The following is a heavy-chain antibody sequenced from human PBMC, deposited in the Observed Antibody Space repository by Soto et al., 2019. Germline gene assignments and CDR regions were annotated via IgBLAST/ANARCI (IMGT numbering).Heavy chain of an antibody. V-gene: IGHV3-74*01. Sequence: EVQLVESGGGLVQPGGSLRLSCAASGFTFSSDWMHWVRQAPGKGLVWVSRMNSDGSRTTYADSVKGRFTISRDNAKNTLYLLMNSLRAEDTAVYYCARGPRGWCGFDYWGHGTLVTVSS. CDR3: ARGPRGWCGFDY. D-gene: IGHD6-19*01. CDR1: GFTFSSDW. J-gene: IGHJ5*01. CDR2: MNSDGSRT.